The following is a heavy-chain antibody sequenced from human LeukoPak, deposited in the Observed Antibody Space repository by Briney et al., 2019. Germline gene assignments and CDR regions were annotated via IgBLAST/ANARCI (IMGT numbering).Heavy chain of an antibody. J-gene: IGHJ6*02. Sequence: GGSLRLSCAASGFTFSDHYMDWVRQAPGKGLEWVSRIRTKAKSYTTEYAASVKGRFTISRDDSKNALYLQMNSLKTEDTAVYYCTRGIFWSGFYGVDVWGQGTTVIVSS. V-gene: IGHV3-72*01. CDR2: IRTKAKSYTT. CDR3: TRGIFWSGFYGVDV. CDR1: GFTFSDHY. D-gene: IGHD3-3*01.